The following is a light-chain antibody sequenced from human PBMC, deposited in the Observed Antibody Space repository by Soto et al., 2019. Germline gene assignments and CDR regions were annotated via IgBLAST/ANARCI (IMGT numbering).Light chain of an antibody. CDR3: QSYDSSLSGFYV. CDR1: SSNIGAGYD. CDR2: GNS. V-gene: IGLV1-40*01. Sequence: QFVLTQPPSVSGAPGQRVTISCTGSSSNIGAGYDVHWYQQLPGTAPKLLIYGNSNRPSGVPDRFSGSKSGTSASLAITGLQAEDEADYYCQSYDSSLSGFYVFGTGTKSPS. J-gene: IGLJ1*01.